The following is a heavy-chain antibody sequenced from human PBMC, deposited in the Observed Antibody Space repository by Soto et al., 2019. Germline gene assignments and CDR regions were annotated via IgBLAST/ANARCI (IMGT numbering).Heavy chain of an antibody. CDR1: GGSISSADYY. CDR3: ARDRYFGSGSYWGVDY. V-gene: IGHV4-30-4*01. D-gene: IGHD3-10*01. J-gene: IGHJ4*02. Sequence: QVQLQESGPGLVKASQTLSLTCTVSGGSISSADYYWTWVRQPPGKGLECIGYIYLRGTTHHNPSLKSRVNISLDTSKNQFSLRLSSVTAADTAVYYCARDRYFGSGSYWGVDYWGQGTLLIVSS. CDR2: IYLRGTT.